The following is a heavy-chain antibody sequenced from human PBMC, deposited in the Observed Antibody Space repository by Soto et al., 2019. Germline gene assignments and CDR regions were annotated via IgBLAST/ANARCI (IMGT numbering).Heavy chain of an antibody. CDR2: ISGSGGST. J-gene: IGHJ4*02. CDR1: GFNFRSYA. CDR3: AKEEALYNWNLKCFDY. D-gene: IGHD1-20*01. V-gene: IGHV3-23*01. Sequence: GGSLRLSSTASGFNFRSYAMNWVRQAPGKGLEWVSAISGSGGSTYYADSVKGRFTISRDNSKNTLYLQMNNLRAEDTAVYYCAKEEALYNWNLKCFDYWGQGTLVTVSS.